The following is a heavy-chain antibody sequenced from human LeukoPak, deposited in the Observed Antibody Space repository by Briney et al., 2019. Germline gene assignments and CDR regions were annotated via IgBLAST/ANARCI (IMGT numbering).Heavy chain of an antibody. Sequence: GGSLRLSCAASGFTFSSYWMHWVRQAPGKGLVWVSRINSDGSSTNYADSVKGRFTISRDNAKSTLYLQMNSLRADGTAVYYCARGKYCSGGSCYEYWFDPWGQGTLVTVSS. CDR3: ARGKYCSGGSCYEYWFDP. CDR2: INSDGSST. J-gene: IGHJ5*02. V-gene: IGHV3-74*01. D-gene: IGHD2-15*01. CDR1: GFTFSSYW.